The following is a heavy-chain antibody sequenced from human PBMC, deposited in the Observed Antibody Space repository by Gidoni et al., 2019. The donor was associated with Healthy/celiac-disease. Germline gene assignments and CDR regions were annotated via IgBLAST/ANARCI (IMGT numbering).Heavy chain of an antibody. D-gene: IGHD1-7*01. CDR1: GFTFSSYA. J-gene: IGHJ6*02. V-gene: IGHV3-30-3*01. CDR3: ARETGTAAYYYYGMDV. CDR2: ISYDGSNK. Sequence: QVQLVESGGGVVQPGRSLRLSCAASGFTFSSYAMHWVRQAPGKGLEWVAVISYDGSNKYYADSVKGRFTISRDNSKNTLYLQMTSLRAEDTAVYYCARETGTAAYYYYGMDVWGQGTTVTVSS.